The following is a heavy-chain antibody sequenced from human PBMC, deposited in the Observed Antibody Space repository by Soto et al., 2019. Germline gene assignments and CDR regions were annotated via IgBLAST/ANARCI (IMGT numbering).Heavy chain of an antibody. D-gene: IGHD5-12*01. CDR3: ARLKVAPYFFDY. CDR1: GGSISSYY. V-gene: IGHV4-59*08. J-gene: IGHJ4*02. Sequence: SETLSLTCTVSGGSISSYYWSWIRQPPGKGLEWIGYIYCSGSTNYNPSLKSRVTISVDTSKNQFSLKLSSVTAADTAVYYCARLKVAPYFFDYWGQGTLVTVSS. CDR2: IYCSGST.